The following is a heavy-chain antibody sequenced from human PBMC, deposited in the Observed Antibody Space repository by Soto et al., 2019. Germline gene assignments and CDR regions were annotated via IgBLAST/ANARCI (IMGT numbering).Heavy chain of an antibody. D-gene: IGHD2-2*01. J-gene: IGHJ4*02. Sequence: SETLSLTFTVSGGSISSGGYYWSWIRQHPGKGLEWIGYIYYSGSTYYNPSLKSRVTISVDTSKNQFSLKLSSVAAADAALYYCARIGELGYCSSTSCPYFAYMGQGTLVNVSS. CDR2: IYYSGST. V-gene: IGHV4-31*03. CDR1: GGSISSGGYY. CDR3: ARIGELGYCSSTSCPYFAY.